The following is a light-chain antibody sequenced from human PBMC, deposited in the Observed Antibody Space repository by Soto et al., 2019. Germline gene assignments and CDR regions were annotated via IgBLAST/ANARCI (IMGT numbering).Light chain of an antibody. CDR3: QQRSSLPPT. Sequence: EIVLTQSPGTLSLSPGERATLSCWASQSVSSYLAWYQQKPGQAPRLLIYDASNRATGIPARFSGSGSGTDFTLTISSLEPEDFAGYYCQQRSSLPPTFGQGTRLEIK. V-gene: IGKV3-11*01. CDR1: QSVSSY. CDR2: DAS. J-gene: IGKJ5*01.